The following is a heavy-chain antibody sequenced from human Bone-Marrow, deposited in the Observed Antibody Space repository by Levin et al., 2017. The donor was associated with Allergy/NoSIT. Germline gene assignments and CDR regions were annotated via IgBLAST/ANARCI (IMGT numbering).Heavy chain of an antibody. CDR3: ARGRMVPTYYYGMDV. Sequence: TGGSLRLSCAASRFPFSTFSINWVRQAPGKGLEWISYISSGSTSTDYADSVKGRFTISRDNANKSVYLQMNNLRVEDTAGYYCARGRMVPTYYYGMDVWGQGTTVTVSS. CDR2: ISSGSTST. V-gene: IGHV3-48*01. CDR1: RFPFSTFS. J-gene: IGHJ6*02. D-gene: IGHD4/OR15-4a*01.